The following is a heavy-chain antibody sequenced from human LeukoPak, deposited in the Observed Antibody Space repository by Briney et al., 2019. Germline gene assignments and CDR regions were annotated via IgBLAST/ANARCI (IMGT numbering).Heavy chain of an antibody. CDR2: IDSDGSST. CDR3: VRGTTVEAGIDY. Sequence: PGGCLRLSCAASGFTFSSYWMHWVRQAPGKGLVWVSHIDSDGSSTTYGDPAKGRFTISRDNAKNTLYLQMNSLRVEDTAVYYCVRGTTVEAGIDYWGQGALVTVSS. D-gene: IGHD4-11*01. CDR1: GFTFSSYW. V-gene: IGHV3-74*01. J-gene: IGHJ4*02.